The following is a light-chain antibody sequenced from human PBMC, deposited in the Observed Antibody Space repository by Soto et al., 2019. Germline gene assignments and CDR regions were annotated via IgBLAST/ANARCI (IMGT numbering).Light chain of an antibody. CDR2: LGS. CDR3: MQALQTPRT. Sequence: DIVMTQSPLSLPVTPGEPASISCRSSQSLLHSNGYNYLDWYLQKPGQSPQLLIYLGSNRASGVPDRFSGSGSGTDFTLKISRVEAEDLGVYYCMQALQTPRTFGHGTKVEIK. V-gene: IGKV2-28*01. J-gene: IGKJ1*01. CDR1: QSLLHSNGYNY.